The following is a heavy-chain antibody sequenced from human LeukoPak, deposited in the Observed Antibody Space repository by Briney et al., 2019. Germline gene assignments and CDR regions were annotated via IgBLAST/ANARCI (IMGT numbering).Heavy chain of an antibody. J-gene: IGHJ4*02. V-gene: IGHV1-8*01. Sequence: VASVKVSCKASGYTFTSYDINWVRQATRQGLEWMGWMNPNSGNRGYAQKFQGRVTMTRNTSISTAYMELSSLRSEDTAVYYCARGHSSGPDYFDYWGQGTPVTVSS. CDR1: GYTFTSYD. D-gene: IGHD6-19*01. CDR3: ARGHSSGPDYFDY. CDR2: MNPNSGNR.